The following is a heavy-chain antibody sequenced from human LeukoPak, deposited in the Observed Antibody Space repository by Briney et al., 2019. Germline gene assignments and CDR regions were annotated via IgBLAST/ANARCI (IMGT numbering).Heavy chain of an antibody. D-gene: IGHD6-25*01. V-gene: IGHV4-59*08. CDR3: ARQGGGFWYFDL. CDR2: IYYSGST. J-gene: IGHJ2*01. Sequence: SETLSLTCTVSGDSISSYYWSWIRQPPGKGLEWIGYIYYSGSTNYNPSLKSRVTISVDTSKNQFSLKLSSVTAADTAVYYCARQGGGFWYFDLWGRGTLVTVSS. CDR1: GDSISSYY.